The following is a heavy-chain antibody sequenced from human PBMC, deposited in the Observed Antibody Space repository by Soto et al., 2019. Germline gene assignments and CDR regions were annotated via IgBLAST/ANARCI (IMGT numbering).Heavy chain of an antibody. D-gene: IGHD1-26*01. CDR1: GGTFSSYT. J-gene: IGHJ4*02. Sequence: QMQLVQSGAEVKKPGSSVTVSCKASGGTFSSYTISWVRQAPGQGLEWMAGISPIFGTPIYAQKFQDRVTITAEDSTMTAYMEMNRLTSEDTAVYYSARVVVGSRLSLDYWGQGTLVTISS. V-gene: IGHV1-69*01. CDR2: ISPIFGTP. CDR3: ARVVVGSRLSLDY.